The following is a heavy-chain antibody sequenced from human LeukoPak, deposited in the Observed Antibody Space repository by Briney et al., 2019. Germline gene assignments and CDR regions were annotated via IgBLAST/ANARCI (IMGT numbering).Heavy chain of an antibody. V-gene: IGHV4-61*01. J-gene: IGHJ4*02. D-gene: IGHD5-18*01. Sequence: PSETLSLTCTVSGGSVSSGSYYWSWIRQPPGKGLEWIGYIYYSGSTNYNPSLKSRVTISVDTSKNQFSLKLSSVTAADTAVYYCASFPGYSYGPTGDYWGQGTLVTVSS. CDR2: IYYSGST. CDR3: ASFPGYSYGPTGDY. CDR1: GGSVSSGSYY.